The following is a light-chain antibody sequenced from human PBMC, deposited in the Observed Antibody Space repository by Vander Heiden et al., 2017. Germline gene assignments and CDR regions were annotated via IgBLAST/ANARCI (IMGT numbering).Light chain of an antibody. CDR3: ASWDESRSGVV. Sequence: QSVLTQPPSASGTPGQRVSISCSGSRSNIATNYVYWYQQLPGTAPKLLIYMSSQRPSGVPDRFSGSKSGTSASLAISGLRSEDEADYYCASWDESRSGVVFGGGTKLTVL. V-gene: IGLV1-47*01. CDR2: MSS. J-gene: IGLJ2*01. CDR1: RSNIATNY.